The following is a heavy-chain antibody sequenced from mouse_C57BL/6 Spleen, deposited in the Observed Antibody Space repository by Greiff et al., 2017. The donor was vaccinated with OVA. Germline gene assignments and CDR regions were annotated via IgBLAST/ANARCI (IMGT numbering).Heavy chain of an antibody. J-gene: IGHJ4*01. V-gene: IGHV5-12*01. Sequence: EVKLVESGGGLVQPGGSLKLSCAASGFTFSDYYMYWVRQTPEKRLEWVAYISNGGGSTYYPDTVKGRFTISRDNAKNTLYLQMSRLKSEDTAMYYCARNYYGNYDYAMDYWGQGTSVTVSS. CDR1: GFTFSDYY. CDR3: ARNYYGNYDYAMDY. D-gene: IGHD2-1*01. CDR2: ISNGGGST.